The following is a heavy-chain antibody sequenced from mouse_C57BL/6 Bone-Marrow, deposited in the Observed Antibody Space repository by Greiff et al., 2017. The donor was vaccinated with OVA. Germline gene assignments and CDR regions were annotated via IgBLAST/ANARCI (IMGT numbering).Heavy chain of an antibody. CDR2: SRNKANDYTT. V-gene: IGHV7-1*01. Sequence: EVQRVESGGGLVQSGRSLRLSCATSGFTFSDFYMEWVRQAPGKGLEWIAASRNKANDYTTEYSASVKGRFIVSRDTSQSILYLQMNALRAEDTAIYYCARDSIYDYDVYAMDYWGQGTSVTVSS. CDR3: ARDSIYDYDVYAMDY. CDR1: GFTFSDFY. D-gene: IGHD2-4*01. J-gene: IGHJ4*01.